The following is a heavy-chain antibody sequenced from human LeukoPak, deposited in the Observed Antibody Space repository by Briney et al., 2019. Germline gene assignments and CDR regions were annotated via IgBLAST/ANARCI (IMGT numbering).Heavy chain of an antibody. CDR2: IYYSGST. D-gene: IGHD2-15*01. V-gene: IGHV4-59*01. Sequence: PSETLSLTCIVSGGSISSYYWNWIRQPPGKGLEWIGYIYYSGSTNYNPSLKSRVTISVDTSKNQFSLKLSSVTAADTAVYYCARAPYCSGGSCYFDYWGQGTLVTVSS. CDR1: GGSISSYY. CDR3: ARAPYCSGGSCYFDY. J-gene: IGHJ4*02.